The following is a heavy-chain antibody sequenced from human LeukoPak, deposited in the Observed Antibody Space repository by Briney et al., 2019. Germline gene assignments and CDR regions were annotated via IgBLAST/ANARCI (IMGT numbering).Heavy chain of an antibody. D-gene: IGHD1-26*01. J-gene: IGHJ5*02. CDR3: AREFRKGWDWFDP. CDR2: MNPNSGNT. V-gene: IGHV1-8*03. Sequence: GASVKVSCKASGYTFSTYDINWVRQATGQGLEWMGWMNPNSGNTGYAQKFQGRVSITRNNSISTAYMELSSLRSEDTAVYYCAREFRKGWDWFDPWGQGTLVTVSS. CDR1: GYTFSTYD.